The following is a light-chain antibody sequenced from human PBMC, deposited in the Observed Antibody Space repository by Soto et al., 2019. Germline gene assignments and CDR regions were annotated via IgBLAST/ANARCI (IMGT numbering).Light chain of an antibody. CDR2: GAS. CDR3: QQYGSSPST. Sequence: DIVLTQSPGTLSLSPGERATFSCWASQSLSTDYLAWYQQKPGQPPRLLIYGASSRATGIPDRFSGSGSGTDFTLTISRLEPEDFAVYYCQQYGSSPSTFGQGTKVDIK. J-gene: IGKJ2*01. V-gene: IGKV3-20*01. CDR1: QSLSTDY.